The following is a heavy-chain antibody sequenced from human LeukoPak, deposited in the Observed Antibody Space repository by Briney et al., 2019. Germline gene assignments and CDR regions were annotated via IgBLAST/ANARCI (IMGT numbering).Heavy chain of an antibody. V-gene: IGHV3-30-3*01. J-gene: IGHJ4*02. D-gene: IGHD6-19*01. CDR3: ARDEWVGERGIFDY. CDR1: GFTLSSYA. Sequence: GGSLRLSFAPPGFTLSSYAFNWARQAPGKGLEWVAVIPYDGSNKYYADSVKGRFTISRDNSKNTLYLQMNSLRAEDTAVYYCARDEWVGERGIFDYWGQGTLVTVSS. CDR2: IPYDGSNK.